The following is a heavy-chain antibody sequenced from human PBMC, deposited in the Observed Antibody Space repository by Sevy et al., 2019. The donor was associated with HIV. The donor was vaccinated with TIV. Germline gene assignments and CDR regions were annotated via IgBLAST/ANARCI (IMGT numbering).Heavy chain of an antibody. D-gene: IGHD4-17*01. CDR3: ARGTHYGDYRGYYYYYGMDV. CDR2: IYTSGST. J-gene: IGHJ6*02. Sequence: SKTLSLTCTVSGGSISSGSYYWSWIRQPAGKGLEWIGRIYTSGSTNYNPSLKSRVTMSVDTSKNQFSLKLSSVTAADTAVYYCARGTHYGDYRGYYYYYGMDVWGQGTTVTVSS. V-gene: IGHV4-61*02. CDR1: GGSISSGSYY.